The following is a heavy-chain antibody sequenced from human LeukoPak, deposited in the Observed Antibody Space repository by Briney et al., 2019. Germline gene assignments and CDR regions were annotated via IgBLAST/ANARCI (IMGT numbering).Heavy chain of an antibody. Sequence: SETLSLTCTVSGGSISSYYWSWIRQPPGKGLEWIGYISYSGNTNYNPSLKSRVTISVDTSKNQFSLRLSSVTAADTAVYYCARQGGYIAPLALWGQGTLVTVSA. CDR1: GGSISSYY. CDR3: ARQGGYIAPLAL. J-gene: IGHJ4*02. V-gene: IGHV4-59*08. D-gene: IGHD6-13*01. CDR2: ISYSGNT.